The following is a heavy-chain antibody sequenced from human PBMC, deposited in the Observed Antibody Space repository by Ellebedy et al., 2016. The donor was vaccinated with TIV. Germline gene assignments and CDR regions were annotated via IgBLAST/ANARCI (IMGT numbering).Heavy chain of an antibody. CDR2: IYWNDDK. CDR1: GFSLSTSGVG. CDR3: AHRLLVVAANSVAFDI. V-gene: IGHV2-5*01. Sequence: SGPTLVKPTQTLTLTCTFSGFSLSTSGVGVGWIRQPPGKALEWLALIYWNDDKRYSPSLKSRLTITKDTSKNQVVLTMTNMDPVDTATYYCAHRLLVVAANSVAFDIWGQGTMVTVSS. J-gene: IGHJ3*02. D-gene: IGHD2-15*01.